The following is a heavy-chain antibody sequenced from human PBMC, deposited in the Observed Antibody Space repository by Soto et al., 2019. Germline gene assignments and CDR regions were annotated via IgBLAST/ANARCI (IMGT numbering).Heavy chain of an antibody. V-gene: IGHV3-74*01. CDR2: IKNDGSIT. Sequence: EVQLVESGGGSVQPGGSLRLSCAASGFTFSSYWMHWVRQAPGKGLVWVSRIKNDGSITSYADFVKGRFTISRDNAKNTLYLQMNSLRAEDTAVYYCAKSDWFDPWGQGTLVTVSS. J-gene: IGHJ5*02. CDR1: GFTFSSYW. CDR3: AKSDWFDP.